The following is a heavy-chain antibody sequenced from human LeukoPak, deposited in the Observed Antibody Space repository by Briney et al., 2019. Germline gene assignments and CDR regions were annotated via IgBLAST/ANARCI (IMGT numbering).Heavy chain of an antibody. CDR3: ARGGIYTYGYLPLDS. Sequence: GGSLRLSCTASGFTFNSYAMHWVRQAPGKGLEWVAVISYDGSNKYYTDSVKGRFTISRDNSKNTVYQQMNSLRVEDTTVYYCARGGIYTYGYLPLDSWGQGTLVTVSS. CDR1: GFTFNSYA. J-gene: IGHJ4*02. D-gene: IGHD5-18*01. V-gene: IGHV3-30-3*01. CDR2: ISYDGSNK.